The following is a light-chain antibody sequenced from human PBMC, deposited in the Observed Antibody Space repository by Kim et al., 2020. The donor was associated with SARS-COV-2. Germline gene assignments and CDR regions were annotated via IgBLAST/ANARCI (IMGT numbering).Light chain of an antibody. CDR2: DAS. V-gene: IGKV1-5*01. CDR1: RSISSW. J-gene: IGKJ2*01. Sequence: AAGGDRVTITCRASRSISSWLAWYQQKPEKAPNLLIYDASSLESGVPSRFSGRGSGTEFTLTISSLQPDDFATYYCQQYDTDPNTFGQGTKLEI. CDR3: QQYDTDPNT.